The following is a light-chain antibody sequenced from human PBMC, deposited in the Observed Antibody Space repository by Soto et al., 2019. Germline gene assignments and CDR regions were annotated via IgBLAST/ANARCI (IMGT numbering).Light chain of an antibody. Sequence: DIVMTQSPDSLAVSLGERATINCKSSQSVLYSSNNKNYLDWYQQKPGQPPKLLIYWASTRESGVPDRFSGSGSVTEFALTISSLQAEDVAVYYCQQYYSTPQTFGQGTKVEIK. V-gene: IGKV4-1*01. CDR1: QSVLYSSNNKNY. J-gene: IGKJ1*01. CDR2: WAS. CDR3: QQYYSTPQT.